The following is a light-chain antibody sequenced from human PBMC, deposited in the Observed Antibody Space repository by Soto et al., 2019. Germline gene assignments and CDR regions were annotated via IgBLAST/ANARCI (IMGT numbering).Light chain of an antibody. CDR1: NIGSKS. CDR3: QVWDRSSDHVV. Sequence: SYELTQPPSVSVAPGKTARITCGGNNIGSKSVHWYQQKPGQAPVLVIYYDSDRPSGIPERFSGSNSGNTATLTISRVEAGYEADYYCQVWDRSSDHVVFGGGTKLTVL. CDR2: YDS. V-gene: IGLV3-21*04. J-gene: IGLJ2*01.